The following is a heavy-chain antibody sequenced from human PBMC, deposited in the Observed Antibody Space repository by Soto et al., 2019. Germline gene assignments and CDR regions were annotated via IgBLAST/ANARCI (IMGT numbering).Heavy chain of an antibody. Sequence: PSETLSLTCAVSGHSISSAYYWGWIRQSPGKGLEWIGTIYHSGTTYYNPSLKSRVTISVDTSNNQFSLKLSSVTAADTAVYYCASVGTVVVGLVPHCFDSWRQGILVIVSS. V-gene: IGHV4-38-2*01. D-gene: IGHD2-15*01. CDR2: IYHSGTT. CDR3: ASVGTVVVGLVPHCFDS. CDR1: GHSISSAYY. J-gene: IGHJ5*01.